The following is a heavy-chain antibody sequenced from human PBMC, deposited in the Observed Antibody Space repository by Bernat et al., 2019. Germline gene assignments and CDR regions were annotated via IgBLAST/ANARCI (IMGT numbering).Heavy chain of an antibody. Sequence: QVQLVQSGAEVKKPGSSVKVSCKASGGTFSSYAISWVRQAPGQGLEWMGGIIPIFGTANYAQKFQDRVTITADESTSTAYMELSSLRSEDTAVYYCARVFRNIVVVPAAMAFDLWGRGTLVTVSS. CDR1: GGTFSSYA. J-gene: IGHJ2*01. V-gene: IGHV1-69*01. CDR3: ARVFRNIVVVPAAMAFDL. D-gene: IGHD2-2*01. CDR2: IIPIFGTA.